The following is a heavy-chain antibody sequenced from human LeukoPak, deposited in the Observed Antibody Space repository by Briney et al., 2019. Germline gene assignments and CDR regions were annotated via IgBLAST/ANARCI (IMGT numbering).Heavy chain of an antibody. CDR3: AGFYFHGTNYDQYLFDL. CDR1: GGSFSGHH. V-gene: IGHV4-34*01. D-gene: IGHD2-8*01. J-gene: IGHJ4*02. CDR2: INQSGRT. Sequence: SETLSLTCGVYGGSFSGHHWIWIRQPPGKGLEWIGEINQSGRTTYNPSLESRVTISVDTSNYQFSLDLGSVTAADTAMYYCAGFYFHGTNYDQYLFDLWGQGTLVTVSS.